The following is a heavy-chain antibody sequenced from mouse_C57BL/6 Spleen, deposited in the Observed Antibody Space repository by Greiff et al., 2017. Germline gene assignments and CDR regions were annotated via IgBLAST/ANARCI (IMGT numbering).Heavy chain of an antibody. CDR2: IWRGGST. D-gene: IGHD1-1*01. CDR3: AKDDTTVVGYFDV. CDR1: GFSLTSYG. V-gene: IGHV2-5*01. Sequence: VQLQQSGPGLVQPSQSLSITCTVSGFSLTSYGVHWVRPSPGKGLEWLGVIWRGGSTDYNAAFMSRLSITKDNSKSQVFFKMNSLQADDTAIYYFAKDDTTVVGYFDVWGTGTTVTVSS. J-gene: IGHJ1*03.